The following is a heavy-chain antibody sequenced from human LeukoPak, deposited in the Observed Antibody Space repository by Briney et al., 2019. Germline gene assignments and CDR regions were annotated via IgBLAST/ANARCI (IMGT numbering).Heavy chain of an antibody. Sequence: SVKVSCKASGGTFSSYAISWVRQAPGQGLEWMGRIIPILGIANYAQKFQGRVTITADKSTSTAYMELSSLRSEDTAVYYCARYYYGSGPRAFDIWGQGTMVTVSS. V-gene: IGHV1-69*04. CDR2: IIPILGIA. CDR1: GGTFSSYA. CDR3: ARYYYGSGPRAFDI. D-gene: IGHD3-10*01. J-gene: IGHJ3*02.